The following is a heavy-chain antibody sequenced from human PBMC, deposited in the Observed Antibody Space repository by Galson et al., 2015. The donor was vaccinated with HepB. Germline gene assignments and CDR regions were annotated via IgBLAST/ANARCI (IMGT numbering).Heavy chain of an antibody. Sequence: GSLRLSCAASGFSFRDHTMHWVRQAPGRGLEYVSSIGGGGKATFYADSVKGRFTISRDNSRNTLYLQMSSLRTEDTAVYYCVKDLSGNYAFEVWGQGTMVTVSS. J-gene: IGHJ3*01. CDR3: VKDLSGNYAFEV. CDR1: GFSFRDHT. D-gene: IGHD1-26*01. V-gene: IGHV3-64D*09. CDR2: IGGGGKAT.